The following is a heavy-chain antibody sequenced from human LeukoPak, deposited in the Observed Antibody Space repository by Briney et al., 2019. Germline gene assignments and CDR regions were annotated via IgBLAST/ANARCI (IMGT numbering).Heavy chain of an antibody. CDR1: GFTFSSYS. CDR2: ISSSSSYI. J-gene: IGHJ4*02. V-gene: IGHV3-21*01. D-gene: IGHD2-2*01. Sequence: GGSLRLSCAASGFTFSSYSMNWVRQAPGKGLEWVSSISSSSSYIYYADSVKGRFTISRDNAKNSLYLQMNSLRAEDTAVYYCARDLIVPAASAGVFDYWGQGTLVTVSS. CDR3: ARDLIVPAASAGVFDY.